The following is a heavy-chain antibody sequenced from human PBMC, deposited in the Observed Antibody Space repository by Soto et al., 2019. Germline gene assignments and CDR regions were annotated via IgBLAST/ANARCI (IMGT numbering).Heavy chain of an antibody. V-gene: IGHV1-18*01. CDR2: ISAYNGNT. J-gene: IGHJ6*03. CDR3: ARGGRITIFGDLLGDYYMDV. D-gene: IGHD3-3*01. Sequence: VKVSCKASGYTFTSYGISWVRQAPGQGLEWMGWISAYNGNTNYAQKLQGRVTMTTDASTSTAYMELRSLRSDDTAVYYCARGGRITIFGDLLGDYYMDVWGKGTTVTVSS. CDR1: GYTFTSYG.